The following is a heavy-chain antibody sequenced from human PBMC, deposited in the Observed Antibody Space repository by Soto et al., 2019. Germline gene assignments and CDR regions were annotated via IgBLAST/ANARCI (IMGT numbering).Heavy chain of an antibody. CDR3: AKEYSSSSWVNWFDP. CDR1: GLTFSSYA. Sequence: PGGSLRLSCAASGLTFSSYAMHWVRQAPGKGLEWVAVISYDGSNKYYADSVKGRFTISRDNSKNTLYLQMNSLRAEDTAVYYCAKEYSSSSWVNWFDPWGQGTLVTVSS. CDR2: ISYDGSNK. D-gene: IGHD6-6*01. V-gene: IGHV3-30-3*01. J-gene: IGHJ5*02.